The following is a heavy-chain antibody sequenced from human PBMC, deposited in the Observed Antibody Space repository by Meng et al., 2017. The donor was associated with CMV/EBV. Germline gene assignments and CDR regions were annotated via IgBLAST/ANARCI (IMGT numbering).Heavy chain of an antibody. CDR1: GFTFSSYS. D-gene: IGHD1-14*01. CDR3: ARGFSITALSDY. CDR2: ISSSSSYI. V-gene: IGHV3-21*01. J-gene: IGHJ4*02. Sequence: GESLKISCAASGFTFSSYSMNWVRQAPGKGLEWVSSISSSSSYIYYADSVKGRFTISRDNAKNSLYLQMNNLRAEDTAVYYCARGFSITALSDYWGQGTLVTISS.